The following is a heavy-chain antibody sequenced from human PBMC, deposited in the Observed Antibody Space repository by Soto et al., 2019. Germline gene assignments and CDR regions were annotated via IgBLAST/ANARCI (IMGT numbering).Heavy chain of an antibody. D-gene: IGHD3-3*01. Sequence: PGESLKISCNGSGYSFTSYWIGWVRQMPGKGLEWMGIIYPGDSDTRYSPSFQGQVTISADKSISTAYLQWSSLKASDTAMYYCGRTCWSQWHCFGPWGQGTLFTVSS. V-gene: IGHV5-51*01. CDR2: IYPGDSDT. CDR1: GYSFTSYW. CDR3: GRTCWSQWHCFGP. J-gene: IGHJ5*01.